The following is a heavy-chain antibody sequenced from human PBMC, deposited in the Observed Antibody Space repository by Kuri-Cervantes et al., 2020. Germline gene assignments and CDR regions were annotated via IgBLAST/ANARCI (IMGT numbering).Heavy chain of an antibody. CDR3: ARHYAFNI. Sequence: SETLSLTCVISGDSVSSNKTIWNWIRQSPSRGLEWLGRTYYRSKWYYDYAVSVISRITINPDTSKNQFSLQLNSVTPEDAAVYYCARHYAFNIWGQGTMVTVSS. CDR2: TYYRSKWYY. V-gene: IGHV6-1*01. J-gene: IGHJ3*02. CDR1: GDSVSSNKTI.